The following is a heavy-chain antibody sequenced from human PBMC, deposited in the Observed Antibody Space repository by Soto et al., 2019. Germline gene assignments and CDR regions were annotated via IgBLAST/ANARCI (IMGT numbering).Heavy chain of an antibody. J-gene: IGHJ4*02. Sequence: PSETLSLTCTVSGGSIYTYSWTWLRQPAGKGLEWIGHIYSSGSADYNPSLKSRVSMSVDTSKNQFSLKLNSVTAAETAVYYCATIVGANDYWGQGALVTVSS. CDR3: ATIVGANDY. D-gene: IGHD1-26*01. V-gene: IGHV4-4*07. CDR2: IYSSGSA. CDR1: GGSIYTYS.